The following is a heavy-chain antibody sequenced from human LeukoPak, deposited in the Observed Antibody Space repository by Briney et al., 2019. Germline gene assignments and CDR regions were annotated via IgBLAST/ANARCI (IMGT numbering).Heavy chain of an antibody. D-gene: IGHD6-6*01. V-gene: IGHV3-66*01. J-gene: IGHJ3*02. CDR3: ARDGGIAARPGAFDI. CDR2: IYSGGST. Sequence: GGSLRLSCAASGFTVSSNYMSWVRRAPGKGLEWVSVIYSGGSTYYADSVKGRFTISRDNSKNTLYLQMNSLRAEDTAVYYCARDGGIAARPGAFDIWGQGTMVTVSS. CDR1: GFTVSSNY.